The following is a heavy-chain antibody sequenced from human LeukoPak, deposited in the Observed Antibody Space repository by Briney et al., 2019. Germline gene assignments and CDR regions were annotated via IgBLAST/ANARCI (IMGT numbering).Heavy chain of an antibody. D-gene: IGHD6-13*01. CDR1: GFTFSSYG. J-gene: IGHJ4*02. V-gene: IGHV3-30*03. CDR3: ARGCSAAGCIDY. Sequence: GGSLRLSCAASGFTFSSYGMHWVRQAPGKGLEWVAVISYDGSNKYYADSVKGRFTISRDNSKNTLYLQMNSLRAEDTAVYYCARGCSAAGCIDYWGQGTLVTVSS. CDR2: ISYDGSNK.